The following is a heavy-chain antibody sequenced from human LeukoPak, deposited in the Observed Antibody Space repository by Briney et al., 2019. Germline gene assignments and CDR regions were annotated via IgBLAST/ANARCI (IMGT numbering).Heavy chain of an antibody. D-gene: IGHD3-10*01. V-gene: IGHV3-21*01. Sequence: GGSLRLSCAASVFTFSSDSMNWVRQAPGKGLEWVSSISSSRSYIYYADSVKGRFTISRDNAKNSLYLQMNSLRAEDTAVYYCAGPYGSGGAFDIWGQGTMVTVSS. CDR1: VFTFSSDS. CDR3: AGPYGSGGAFDI. J-gene: IGHJ3*02. CDR2: ISSSRSYI.